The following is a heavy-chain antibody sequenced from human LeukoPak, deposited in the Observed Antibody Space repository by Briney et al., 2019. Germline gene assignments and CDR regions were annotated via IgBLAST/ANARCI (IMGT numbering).Heavy chain of an antibody. CDR1: GFTFSSYS. CDR3: AKEYTGTFSPFPSYFDN. V-gene: IGHV3-21*04. D-gene: IGHD1-26*01. J-gene: IGHJ4*02. CDR2: ISSSSSYI. Sequence: LGGSLRLSCAASGFTFSSYSMNWVRQAPGKGLEWVSSISSSSSYIYYADSVKGRFTISRDNSKNTLYLQMNSLRAEDTAIYYCAKEYTGTFSPFPSYFDNWGQGTLVTVSS.